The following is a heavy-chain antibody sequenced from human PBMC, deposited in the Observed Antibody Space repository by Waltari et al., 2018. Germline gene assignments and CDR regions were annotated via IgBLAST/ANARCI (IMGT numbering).Heavy chain of an antibody. D-gene: IGHD5-18*01. CDR1: GGSISSSSNY. V-gene: IGHV4-39*01. J-gene: IGHJ4*02. CDR2: IYYSGSN. CDR3: ARRGYSYGLLFDY. Sequence: QLQLQESGPGLVKPSETLSLTSTYSGGSISSSSNYLGWIRQPPGKGLEWIGSIYYSGSNYYNPSLKSRVTISVDTSKNQFSLKLSSVTAADTAVYYCARRGYSYGLLFDYWGQGTLVTVSS.